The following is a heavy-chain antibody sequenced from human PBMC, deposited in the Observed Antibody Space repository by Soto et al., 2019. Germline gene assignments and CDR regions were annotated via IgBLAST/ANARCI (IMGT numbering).Heavy chain of an antibody. J-gene: IGHJ4*02. CDR1: GYTFTSYD. V-gene: IGHV1-8*01. CDR2: MNPNSGNT. Sequence: ASVKVSCKASGYTFTSYDINWVRQATGQGLEWMGWMNPNSGNTGYAQKFQGRVTMTRNTSISTAYMELSSLRSEDTAVYYCARIYSSSWATDYWGQGTLVTVSS. CDR3: ARIYSSSWATDY. D-gene: IGHD6-13*01.